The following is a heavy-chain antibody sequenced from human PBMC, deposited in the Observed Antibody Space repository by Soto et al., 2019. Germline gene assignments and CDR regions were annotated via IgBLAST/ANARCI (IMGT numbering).Heavy chain of an antibody. CDR1: GYNFAGYW. Sequence: GQSLKISCKGSGYNFAGYWIAWVRQMPGKGLELMGIIYPSDSATRYSPSFKGQVTISADKSISTAYLQWSSLKSSDTSMYYCAMYSGEYQSDYSPYGMDVWGQGTTVTVSS. CDR3: AMYSGEYQSDYSPYGMDV. V-gene: IGHV5-51*01. D-gene: IGHD3-16*01. J-gene: IGHJ6*02. CDR2: IYPSDSAT.